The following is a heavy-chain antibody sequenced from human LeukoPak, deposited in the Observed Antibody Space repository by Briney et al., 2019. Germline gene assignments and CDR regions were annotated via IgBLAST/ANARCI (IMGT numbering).Heavy chain of an antibody. CDR3: ARAVGATLRRRYYFDY. V-gene: IGHV1-8*03. D-gene: IGHD1-26*01. CDR2: MNPNSGNT. Sequence: GASVKVSCKASGYTFTSYDINWVRQATGQGLEWMGWMNPNSGNTGYAQKFQGRVTITRNTSISTAYMELSSLRSEDTAVYYCARAVGATLRRRYYFDYWGQGTLVTVSS. J-gene: IGHJ4*02. CDR1: GYTFTSYD.